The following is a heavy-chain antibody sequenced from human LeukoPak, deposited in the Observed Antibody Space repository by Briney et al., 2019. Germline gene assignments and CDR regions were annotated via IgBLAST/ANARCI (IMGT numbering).Heavy chain of an antibody. J-gene: IGHJ4*02. CDR1: GFTFSSYG. CDR2: IWYDGSNK. Sequence: PGGSLRLSCAASGFTFSSYGMHWVRQAPGKGLEWVAVIWYDGSNKYYADSVKGRFTISRDNSKNTLYLQMNSLRAEDTAVFYCAKDTTTSRRRLDYWGQGILVTVSS. CDR3: AKDTTTSRRRLDY. D-gene: IGHD1-1*01. V-gene: IGHV3-33*06.